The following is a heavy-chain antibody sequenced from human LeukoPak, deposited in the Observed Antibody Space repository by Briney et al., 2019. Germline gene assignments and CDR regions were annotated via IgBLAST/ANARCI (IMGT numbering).Heavy chain of an antibody. J-gene: IGHJ6*03. CDR2: ISGSGGST. V-gene: IGHV3-23*01. D-gene: IGHD3-10*01. Sequence: GGSLRLSCAASGFTFSSYSMSWVRQAPGKGLEWVSAISGSGGSTYYADSVKGRFTISRDNSKNTLYLQMNSLRAEDTAVYYCAKGGMAMVRGYYYMDVWGKGTTVTISS. CDR3: AKGGMAMVRGYYYMDV. CDR1: GFTFSSYS.